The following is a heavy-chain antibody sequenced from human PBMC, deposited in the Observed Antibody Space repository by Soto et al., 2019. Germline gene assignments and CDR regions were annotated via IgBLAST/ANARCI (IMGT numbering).Heavy chain of an antibody. V-gene: IGHV3-33*01. Sequence: QVQLVESGGGVVQPGRSLRLSCAASGFTFTIYGMHWVRQAPGKGLEWVAVIWYDGSNKYYTDSVKGRFTIFRDNSKNTLYLQMNSLRAEDTAVYYCARELGGTFDYWGQGTLVTVSS. CDR3: ARELGGTFDY. J-gene: IGHJ4*02. CDR2: IWYDGSNK. CDR1: GFTFTIYG. D-gene: IGHD1-1*01.